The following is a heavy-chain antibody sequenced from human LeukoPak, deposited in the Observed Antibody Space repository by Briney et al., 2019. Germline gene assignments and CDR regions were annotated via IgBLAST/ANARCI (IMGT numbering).Heavy chain of an antibody. CDR2: ISVSGSST. Sequence: PGGSLRLSCAASGFTFSSYAMSWVRQAPGEGLVWVSAISVSGSSTYYADSVKGRFTISRDNSENTLYLQINSLRAEDTALYYCAKAGSGLYYFDYWGQGTLVTVSS. CDR3: AKAGSGLYYFDY. V-gene: IGHV3-23*01. J-gene: IGHJ4*02. CDR1: GFTFSSYA. D-gene: IGHD6-19*01.